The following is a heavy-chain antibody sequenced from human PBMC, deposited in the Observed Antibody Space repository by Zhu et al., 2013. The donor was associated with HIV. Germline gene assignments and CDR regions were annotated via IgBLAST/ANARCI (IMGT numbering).Heavy chain of an antibody. CDR1: GGSFSGYY. CDR2: INHSGST. V-gene: IGHV4-34*01. D-gene: IGHD1-26*01. CDR3: AAISGSYAIDY. J-gene: IGHJ4*02. Sequence: QVQLQQWGAGLLKPSETLSLTCAVYGGSFSGYYWSWIRQPPGKGLEWIGEINHSGSTNYNPSLKSRVTISVDTSKNQFSLKLSSVTAADTAVYYCAAISGSYAIDYWGQGTLVTVSS.